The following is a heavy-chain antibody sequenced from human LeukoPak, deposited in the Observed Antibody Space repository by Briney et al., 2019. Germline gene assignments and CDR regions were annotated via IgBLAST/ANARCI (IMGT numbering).Heavy chain of an antibody. D-gene: IGHD2-2*02. CDR1: GYTFTGYY. CDR3: ARDQESIVVVPAAIQYDY. J-gene: IGHJ4*02. CDR2: INPNSGGT. V-gene: IGHV1-2*06. Sequence: ASVKVSCKASGYTFTGYYMHWVRQAPGQGLEWMGRINPNSGGTNYAQKFQGRVTMTRDTSISTAYMELSRLRSDDTAVYYCARDQESIVVVPAAIQYDYWGQGTLVTVSS.